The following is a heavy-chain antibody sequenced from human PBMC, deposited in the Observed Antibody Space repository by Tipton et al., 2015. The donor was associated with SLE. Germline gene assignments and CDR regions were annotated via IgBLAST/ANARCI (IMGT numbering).Heavy chain of an antibody. J-gene: IGHJ3*02. CDR3: ARTIDYGNEGDAFDI. V-gene: IGHV4-59*11. D-gene: IGHD4-17*01. CDR1: GVSISSHY. CDR2: IYYSGST. Sequence: TLSLTCSVSGVSISSHYWSWIRQAPGKGLEWIGYIYYSGSTNYNPSPKSRVTISVDTSKNQFSLKLSSVTAADTAVYYCARTIDYGNEGDAFDIWGQGTMVTVSS.